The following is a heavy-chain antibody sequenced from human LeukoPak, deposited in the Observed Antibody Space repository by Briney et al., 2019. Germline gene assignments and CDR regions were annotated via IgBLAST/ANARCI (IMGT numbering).Heavy chain of an antibody. CDR2: IKTDGSET. Sequence: PGGSLRLSCAASGFTFSNYWTNWVRQAPGKGLEWVANIKTDGSETYYVDSVKGRFTISRDNAKNSLYLQMNSLRAEDTAVYYCARGDYFDYWGQGTLVTVSS. CDR1: GFTFSNYW. CDR3: ARGDYFDY. V-gene: IGHV3-7*02. J-gene: IGHJ4*02.